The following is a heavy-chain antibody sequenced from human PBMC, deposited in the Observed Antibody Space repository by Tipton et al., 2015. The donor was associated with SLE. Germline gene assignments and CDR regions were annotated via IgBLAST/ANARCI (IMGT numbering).Heavy chain of an antibody. CDR2: LHHSGNA. J-gene: IGHJ3*01. V-gene: IGHV4-38-2*01. CDR3: TRHDYGDSDAFDF. D-gene: IGHD4-17*01. Sequence: TLSLTCAVSGYSISSGYYWGWIRPSPGKGLEWIGSLHHSGNAYYNASLKSRVAISVDTSNNLFSLKLSSVTAADTAVHYCTRHDYGDSDAFDFWGQGTMVTVSS. CDR1: GYSISSGYY.